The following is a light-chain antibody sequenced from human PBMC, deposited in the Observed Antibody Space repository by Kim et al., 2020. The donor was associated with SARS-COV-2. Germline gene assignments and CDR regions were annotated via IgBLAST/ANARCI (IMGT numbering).Light chain of an antibody. CDR1: NSNIGSNT. Sequence: ELTQPPSVSGTPGQRVTLSCSGSNSNIGSNTVSWYQRLPGTAPTLLIYTNYQRRSGVSDRFSGSKSGTSASLAISGLQSGDEADYYCAAWDDSLNGVVFGGGTQLTVL. V-gene: IGLV1-44*01. CDR2: TNY. CDR3: AAWDDSLNGVV. J-gene: IGLJ2*01.